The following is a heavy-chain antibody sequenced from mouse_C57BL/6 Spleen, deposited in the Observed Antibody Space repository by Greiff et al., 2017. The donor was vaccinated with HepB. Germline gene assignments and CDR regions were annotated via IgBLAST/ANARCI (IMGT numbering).Heavy chain of an antibody. V-gene: IGHV1-55*01. CDR1: GYTFTSYW. Sequence: QVQLQQPGAELVKPGASVKMSCKASGYTFTSYWITWVKQRPGQGLEWIGDIYPGSGSTNYNAKFKSKATLTVDTSSSTAYMQHSSLTSEDSAVYYCGREGSNPRCFDYWGQGTLVTVSA. J-gene: IGHJ3*01. CDR3: GREGSNPRCFDY. D-gene: IGHD2-5*01. CDR2: IYPGSGST.